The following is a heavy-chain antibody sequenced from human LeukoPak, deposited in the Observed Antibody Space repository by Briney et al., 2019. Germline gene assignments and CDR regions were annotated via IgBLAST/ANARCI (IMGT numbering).Heavy chain of an antibody. CDR3: ARGRFRTKNWFDP. CDR1: GYTLTSYD. J-gene: IGHJ5*02. Sequence: ASVKVSCKASGYTLTSYDINWVRQATGQGLEWMGWMNPNSGNTGYAQKFQGRVTMTRDTSISTAYMELSSLRSEDTAVYYCARGRFRTKNWFDPWGQGTLVTVSS. D-gene: IGHD3-3*01. V-gene: IGHV1-8*01. CDR2: MNPNSGNT.